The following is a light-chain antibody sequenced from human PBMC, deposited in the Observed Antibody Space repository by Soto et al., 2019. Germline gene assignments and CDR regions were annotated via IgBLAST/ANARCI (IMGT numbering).Light chain of an antibody. CDR1: QSVSSY. Sequence: IVLTQSPATLSLSPLEIATLSCRASQSVSSYLAWYQQKPGQAPRLLIYGASSRATGIPDRFSGSGSGTDFTLTISRLEPEDFALYYCQHYGRSPITFGQGTRLEIK. J-gene: IGKJ5*01. CDR2: GAS. V-gene: IGKV3-20*01. CDR3: QHYGRSPIT.